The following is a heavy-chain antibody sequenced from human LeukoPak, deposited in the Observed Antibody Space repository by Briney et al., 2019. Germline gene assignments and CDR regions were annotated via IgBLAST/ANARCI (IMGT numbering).Heavy chain of an antibody. J-gene: IGHJ5*02. V-gene: IGHV3-48*01. D-gene: IGHD3-10*01. CDR2: IGSSSSTI. Sequence: GGSLRLSCEASGFIFSSYTMNWVRQAPGKGLEWVSYIGSSSSTIYYADSVKGRFPISRDNTKNSLYLQMNSLTAEDTAVHYCVRAHHPGGWFDPWGQGTLVTVSS. CDR3: VRAHHPGGWFDP. CDR1: GFIFSSYT.